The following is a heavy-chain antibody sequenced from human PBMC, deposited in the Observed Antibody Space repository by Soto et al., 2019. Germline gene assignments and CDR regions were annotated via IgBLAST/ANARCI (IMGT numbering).Heavy chain of an antibody. CDR1: GGSISSYY. J-gene: IGHJ4*02. D-gene: IGHD3-10*01. CDR3: AREERFGELYY. V-gene: IGHV4-59*01. CDR2: TYYSGST. Sequence: PSETLSLTCTVSGGSISSYYWSWIRQPPGKGLEWIGYTYYSGSTNYNPSLKSRVTISVDTSKNQFSLKLSSVTAADTAVYYCAREERFGELYYWGQGTLVTVSS.